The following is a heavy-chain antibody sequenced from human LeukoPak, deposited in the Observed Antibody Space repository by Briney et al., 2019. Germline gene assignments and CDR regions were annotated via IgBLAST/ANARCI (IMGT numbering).Heavy chain of an antibody. CDR2: ISGSGGST. J-gene: IGHJ4*02. CDR1: GFTFSSYA. CDR3: ARDYWRSIDH. D-gene: IGHD1-1*01. Sequence: GGSLRLSCAASGFTFSSYAMSWVRQAPGKGLEWVSTISGSGGSTNSADSVRGRFTLSRDNSKNTLYLQMTTPRAEDTAVYYCARDYWRSIDHWGQGTLVTVSS. V-gene: IGHV3-23*01.